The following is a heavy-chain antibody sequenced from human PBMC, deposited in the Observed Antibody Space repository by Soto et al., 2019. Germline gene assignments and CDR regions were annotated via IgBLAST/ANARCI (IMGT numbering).Heavy chain of an antibody. CDR2: IYYSRST. D-gene: IGHD4-17*01. J-gene: IGHJ6*02. CDR3: ARDPQDDYGDYYGMDV. V-gene: IGHV4-30-4*01. CDR1: GGSISSGGYY. Sequence: SETLSLTCTVSGGSISSGGYYWSWRRQPPGKGLEWIGYIYYSRSTYYNPSLKSRVTISVDTSTTQFSLKLSAVTAADTAVYYCARDPQDDYGDYYGMDVWGQGTTVTVSS.